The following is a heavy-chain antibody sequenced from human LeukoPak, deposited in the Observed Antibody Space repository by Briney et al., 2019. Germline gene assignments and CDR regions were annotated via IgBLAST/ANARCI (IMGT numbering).Heavy chain of an antibody. D-gene: IGHD5-18*01. CDR3: ARDGYSYGYYWYFDL. Sequence: QAGGSLRLSCAASGFTFDDYAMHWVRQAPGKGLEWVSGISWNSGSIGYADSVKGRFTISRDNAKNSLYLQMNSLRAEDTAVYYCARDGYSYGYYWYFDLWGRGTLVTVSS. V-gene: IGHV3-9*01. CDR2: ISWNSGSI. J-gene: IGHJ2*01. CDR1: GFTFDDYA.